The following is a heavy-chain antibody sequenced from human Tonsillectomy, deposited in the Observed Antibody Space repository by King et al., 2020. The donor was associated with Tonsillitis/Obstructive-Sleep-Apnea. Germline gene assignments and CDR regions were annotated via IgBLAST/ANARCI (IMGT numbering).Heavy chain of an antibody. CDR2: IWYDGSKK. Sequence: VQLVESGGGVVQPGRSLRLSCAASGFTFSSYGMHRVRQAPGQGLEWVAVIWYDGSKKYYADYVKGRFTISRDNSKNKLYLQMNSLRAEDTAVYYCARDIGGSFYYFDYWGQGTLVTVSS. CDR1: GFTFSSYG. J-gene: IGHJ4*02. D-gene: IGHD1-26*01. CDR3: ARDIGGSFYYFDY. V-gene: IGHV3-33*01.